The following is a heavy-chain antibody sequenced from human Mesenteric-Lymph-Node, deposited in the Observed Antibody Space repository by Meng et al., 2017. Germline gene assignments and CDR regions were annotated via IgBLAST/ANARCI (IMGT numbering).Heavy chain of an antibody. V-gene: IGHV1-24*01. CDR2: FDPEDGEI. Sequence: ASVKVSCKVFGGTFSSLPITWVRQAPGKGLEWMGGFDPEDGEIIYAQKFQGRVTMTEDTSTDTAYMELSSLRSEDTAVYYCATDLATVTAQKKDYWGQGTLVTVSS. J-gene: IGHJ4*02. CDR3: ATDLATVTAQKKDY. CDR1: GGTFSSLP. D-gene: IGHD4-17*01.